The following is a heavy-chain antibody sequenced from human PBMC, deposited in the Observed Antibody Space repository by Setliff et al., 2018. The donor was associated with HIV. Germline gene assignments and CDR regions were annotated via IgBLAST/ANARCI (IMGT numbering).Heavy chain of an antibody. CDR2: TYYTGST. CDR3: ARDQPGYYDSRGFPLDAFDV. Sequence: SETLSLTCTVSGGSISSHYWTWIRQPPGKGLEWIGYTYYTGSTNYNPSLNSRVAIFLDTSKNQFSLRLTSVTAADTAIYYCARDQPGYYDSRGFPLDAFDVWGQGTVVTVSS. J-gene: IGHJ3*01. D-gene: IGHD3-22*01. V-gene: IGHV4-59*11. CDR1: GGSISSHY.